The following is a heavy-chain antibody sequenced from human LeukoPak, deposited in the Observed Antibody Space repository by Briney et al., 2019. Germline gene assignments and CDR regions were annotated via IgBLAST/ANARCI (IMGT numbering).Heavy chain of an antibody. V-gene: IGHV3-11*04. D-gene: IGHD3-16*01. Sequence: GGSLRLSCAASGFTFSDYYMSWIPHAPGRGLECVSYISSSGSTIYYADAVKGRFTNSRDNAKNSLYLQMNSLRAEDTAVYYCAALVTFDAFDIWGQGTMVTVSS. CDR2: ISSSGSTI. CDR1: GFTFSDYY. CDR3: AALVTFDAFDI. J-gene: IGHJ3*02.